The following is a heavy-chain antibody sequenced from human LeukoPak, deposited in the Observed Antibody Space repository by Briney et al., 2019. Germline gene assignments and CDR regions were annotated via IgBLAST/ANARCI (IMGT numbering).Heavy chain of an antibody. J-gene: IGHJ4*02. Sequence: ETLSLTCTVSGGSISSYYWSWIRQPPGKGLEWIGYIYYSGSTNYNPSLKSRVTISVDTSKNQFSLKLSSVTAADTAVYYCARGDGSYLTTFDYWGEGTLVTVSS. D-gene: IGHD1-26*01. V-gene: IGHV4-59*08. CDR1: GGSISSYY. CDR2: IYYSGST. CDR3: ARGDGSYLTTFDY.